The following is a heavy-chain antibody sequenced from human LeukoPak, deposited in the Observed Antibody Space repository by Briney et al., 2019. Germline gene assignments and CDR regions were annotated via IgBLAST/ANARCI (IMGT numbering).Heavy chain of an antibody. CDR1: SDSINTYY. CDR2: IYYSGST. CDR3: ARSPRGYGEFDY. V-gene: IGHV4-59*01. D-gene: IGHD5-18*01. Sequence: PSETLSLTCTVSSDSINTYYWTWIRQPPGKGLEWIGYIYYSGSTSDNPSLKSRVTISVDTSKNQFSLKLSSVTAADTAVYYCARSPRGYGEFDYWGQGTLVTVSS. J-gene: IGHJ4*02.